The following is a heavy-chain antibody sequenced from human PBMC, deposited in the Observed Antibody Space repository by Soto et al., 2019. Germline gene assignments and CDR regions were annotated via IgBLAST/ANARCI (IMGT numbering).Heavy chain of an antibody. Sequence: EVPLLESGGGLVQPGGSLRLSCAASGFSFSNYVMTWVRQAPGKGLEWVSLISADITYYAESVKGRFTISRDNSKNTLYLQMNSLRGEDTAVCYCAKGRYYGSGSHKNSFDIWGQGTMVTVSS. D-gene: IGHD3-10*01. V-gene: IGHV3-23*01. J-gene: IGHJ3*02. CDR1: GFSFSNYV. CDR3: AKGRYYGSGSHKNSFDI. CDR2: ISADIT.